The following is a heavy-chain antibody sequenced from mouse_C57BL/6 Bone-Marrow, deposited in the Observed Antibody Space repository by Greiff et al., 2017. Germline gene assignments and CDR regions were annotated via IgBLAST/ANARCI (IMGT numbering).Heavy chain of an antibody. CDR3: ARKGYYGSSYFDY. Sequence: EVKLQESGGGLVKPGGSLKLSCAASGFTFSSYTMSWVRQTPEKRLEWVATISGGGGNTYYPDSVKGRFTISRDNAKNTLYLQMSSLRSEDTALYYCARKGYYGSSYFDYWGQGTTLTVSS. V-gene: IGHV5-9*01. CDR1: GFTFSSYT. CDR2: ISGGGGNT. D-gene: IGHD1-1*01. J-gene: IGHJ2*01.